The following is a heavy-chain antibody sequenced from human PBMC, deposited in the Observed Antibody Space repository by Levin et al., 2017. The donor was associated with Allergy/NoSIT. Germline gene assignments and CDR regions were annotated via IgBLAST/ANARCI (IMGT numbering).Heavy chain of an antibody. CDR2: ISYDGNNK. Sequence: GGSLRLSCAASGFTFRSYGMHWVRQAPGKGLEWVAVISYDGNNKYYADSVKGRFTISRDNSENTLYLQMNSLRAEDTAVYYCAKDQERYDFGDYGRFDNWGQGTLVTVSS. J-gene: IGHJ4*02. V-gene: IGHV3-30*18. D-gene: IGHD4-17*01. CDR1: GFTFRSYG. CDR3: AKDQERYDFGDYGRFDN.